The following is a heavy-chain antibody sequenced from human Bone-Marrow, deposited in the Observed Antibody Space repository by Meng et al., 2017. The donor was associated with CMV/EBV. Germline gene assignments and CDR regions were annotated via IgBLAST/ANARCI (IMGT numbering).Heavy chain of an antibody. J-gene: IGHJ6*02. D-gene: IGHD3-3*01. CDR1: GGSISSSSYY. Sequence: SETLSLTCTVSGGSISSSSYYWGWIRQPPGKGLEWIGSIYYSGSTYYNPSLKSRVTISVDKSKNQFSLKLSSVTAADTAVYYCASRHGDFQPAGLSPSVVRRTPLEYYYYGMDVWGQGTTVTVSS. CDR3: ASRHGDFQPAGLSPSVVRRTPLEYYYYGMDV. V-gene: IGHV4-39*07. CDR2: IYYSGST.